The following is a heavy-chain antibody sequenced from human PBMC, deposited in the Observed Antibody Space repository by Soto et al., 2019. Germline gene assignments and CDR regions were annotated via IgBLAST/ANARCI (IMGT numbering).Heavy chain of an antibody. CDR3: ARAYTGPLPRRGDYYYALDV. D-gene: IGHD2-15*01. Sequence: QLVESGGGLTQAGGSLRLSCVGSGFFFNNYDMHWVRQVRGKGLEWVSAIGAADDPYYSVSVKGRFIVSRDNAQKSLYLKMTNRRAPDTPVYFGARAYTGPLPRRGDYYYALDVWGRGTTVTVSS. CDR2: IGAADDP. V-gene: IGHV3-13*05. J-gene: IGHJ6*02. CDR1: GFFFNNYD.